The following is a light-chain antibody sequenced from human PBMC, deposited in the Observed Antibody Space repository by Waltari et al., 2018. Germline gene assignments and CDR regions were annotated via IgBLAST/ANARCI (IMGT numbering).Light chain of an antibody. CDR2: DVT. J-gene: IGLJ2*01. Sequence: QSALTQPRSVSGSPGQSVTISCTGPRSDVGGYNFVSWYQKHPGTAPQLIISDVTKRPAGVPDRFSGSKSGNTASLTISGLQAEDEADYYCSSYAGNYVAFGGGTKLTVL. CDR1: RSDVGGYNF. V-gene: IGLV2-11*01. CDR3: SSYAGNYVA.